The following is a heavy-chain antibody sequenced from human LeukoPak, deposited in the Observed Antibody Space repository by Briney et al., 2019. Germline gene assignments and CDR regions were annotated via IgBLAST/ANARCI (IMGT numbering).Heavy chain of an antibody. V-gene: IGHV1-2*02. J-gene: IGHJ4*02. CDR1: GYTFTGYY. D-gene: IGHD3-10*01. CDR2: INPNSGGT. CDR3: ARDRPLITMVRGVTFDY. Sequence: GASVKVSXKASGYTFTGYYMHWVRQAPGQGLEWMGWINPNSGGTNYAQKFQGRVTMTRDTSISTAYMELSRLRSDDTAVYYCARDRPLITMVRGVTFDYWGQGTLVTVSS.